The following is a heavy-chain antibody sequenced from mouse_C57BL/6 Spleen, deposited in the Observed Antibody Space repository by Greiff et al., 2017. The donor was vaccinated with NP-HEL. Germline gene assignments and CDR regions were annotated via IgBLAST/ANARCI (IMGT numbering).Heavy chain of an antibody. CDR1: GYTFTSYW. J-gene: IGHJ1*03. D-gene: IGHD2-2*01. CDR2: IDPSDSYT. Sequence: QVQLQPGAELVKPGASVKLSCKASGYTFTSYWMQWVKQRPGQGLEWIGEIDPSDSYTNYNQKFKGKATLTVDTSSSTAYMQLSSLTSEDSAVYYCARRIYYGYDGWYFDVWGTGTTVTVSS. CDR3: ARRIYYGYDGWYFDV. V-gene: IGHV1-50*01.